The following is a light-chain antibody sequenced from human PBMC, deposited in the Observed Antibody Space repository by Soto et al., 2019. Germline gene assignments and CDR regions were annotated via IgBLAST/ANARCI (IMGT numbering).Light chain of an antibody. CDR1: QGISSY. Sequence: IQLTQSPSSLSASVGDRVTITCRASQGISSYLGWYQQKPGKAPKLLIYGASTLQSGVPSRFSGSGSGTEFTLTISSLQSEDFAVYYCQQYNNWPLWTFGQGTKVDIK. CDR3: QQYNNWPLWT. V-gene: IGKV1-9*01. J-gene: IGKJ1*01. CDR2: GAS.